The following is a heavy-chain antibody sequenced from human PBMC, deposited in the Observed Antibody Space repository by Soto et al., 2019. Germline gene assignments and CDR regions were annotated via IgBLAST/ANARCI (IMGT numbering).Heavy chain of an antibody. J-gene: IGHJ4*02. V-gene: IGHV3-30*03. CDR2: ISYDGIDE. Sequence: VQLVESGGGVVQPGRSLRLSCAASGFIFTSYGIHWVRQAPGMGLEWVAVISYDGIDENYADSVKGRFTISRDNSKNTLYLQMNSLRAEDTAVYYCARDQAEMATVSLGYWGQGTLVTVSS. D-gene: IGHD4-4*01. CDR3: ARDQAEMATVSLGY. CDR1: GFIFTSYG.